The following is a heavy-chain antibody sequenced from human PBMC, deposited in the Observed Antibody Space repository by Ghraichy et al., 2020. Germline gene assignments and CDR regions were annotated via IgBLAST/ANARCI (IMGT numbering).Heavy chain of an antibody. J-gene: IGHJ4*02. CDR1: GYSISSGYY. CDR2: IYHSGST. D-gene: IGHD6-13*01. Sequence: SETLSLTCTVSGYSISSGYYWGWIRQPPGKGLEWIGSIYHSGSTYYNPSLKSRVTISVDTSKNQFSLKLSSVTAADTAVYYCARGDSSSWLYWGQGTLVTVSS. CDR3: ARGDSSSWLY. V-gene: IGHV4-38-2*02.